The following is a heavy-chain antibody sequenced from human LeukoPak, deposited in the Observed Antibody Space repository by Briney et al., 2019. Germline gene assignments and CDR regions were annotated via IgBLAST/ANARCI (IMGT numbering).Heavy chain of an antibody. J-gene: IGHJ3*02. CDR2: VYTSGTT. D-gene: IGHD6-19*01. V-gene: IGHV4-4*07. Sequence: SETLSLTCIVSGGSVSSYYWSWIRQPAGKGLEWIGRVYTSGTTYYNPSLRSRVTVSVDTSTSQFSLKMTSMTAADTAVYYCATSGSGWSTKKDALEIWGQGTTVTVSS. CDR3: ATSGSGWSTKKDALEI. CDR1: GGSVSSYY.